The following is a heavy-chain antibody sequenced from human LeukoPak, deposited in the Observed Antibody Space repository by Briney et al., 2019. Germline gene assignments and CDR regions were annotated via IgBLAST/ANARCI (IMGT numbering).Heavy chain of an antibody. CDR1: GFTFGDYA. CDR3: TRVTLDY. CDR2: IRGKAYGGAT. J-gene: IGHJ4*02. Sequence: GGSLRLSCTASGFTFGDYAMSWVRQAPGKGLGWVGFIRGKAYGGATEYAASVKGRFTISRDDSKSITYLQMHSLKIEDTAVYYCTRVTLDYWGQGTRVTVSS. V-gene: IGHV3-49*04.